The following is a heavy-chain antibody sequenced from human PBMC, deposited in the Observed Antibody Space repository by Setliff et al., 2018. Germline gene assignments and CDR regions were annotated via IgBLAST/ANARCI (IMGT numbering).Heavy chain of an antibody. CDR3: AKDPNGDFVGAFDS. D-gene: IGHD2-21*02. CDR1: GFTFSHFA. CDR2: IGAGGDYT. J-gene: IGHJ5*01. Sequence: PGGSLRLCCAASGFTFSHFAVTWVRQSPGRGLEWVASIGAGGDYTKYADSVRGRFTISRDNSKNTIYLQVNSLRAEDTAKYYCAKDPNGDFVGAFDSWGRGTLVTVSS. V-gene: IGHV3-23*01.